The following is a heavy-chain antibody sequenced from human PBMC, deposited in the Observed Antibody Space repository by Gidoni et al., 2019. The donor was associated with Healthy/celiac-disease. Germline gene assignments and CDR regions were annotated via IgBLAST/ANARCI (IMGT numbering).Heavy chain of an antibody. V-gene: IGHV3-30*02. Sequence: QVQLVESGGGVVQPGGSLRLSCAASGFTFSSYGMHWVRQAPGKGLDWVAFIRYDGSNKYYADSVKGRFTISRDNSKNTLYLQMNSLRAEDTAVYYCAKDYSYYYDSRTSFDPWGQGTLVTVSS. D-gene: IGHD3-22*01. J-gene: IGHJ5*02. CDR1: GFTFSSYG. CDR2: IRYDGSNK. CDR3: AKDYSYYYDSRTSFDP.